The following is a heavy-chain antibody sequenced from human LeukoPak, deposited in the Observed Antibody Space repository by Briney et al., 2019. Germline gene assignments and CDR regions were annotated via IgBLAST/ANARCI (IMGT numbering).Heavy chain of an antibody. V-gene: IGHV3-30*18. CDR1: GFPFSGYG. D-gene: IGHD6-19*01. CDR3: AKQTAAYNSGYDYAMDV. J-gene: IGHJ6*02. Sequence: GGSLRLSCAASGFPFSGYGIHCVRQAPGKGLEWVALISYDGSNSYYADSVKGRFTISKDNSKNTLYLQMNSLRAEDTAVYYCAKQTAAYNSGYDYAMDVWGQGTTVTVSS. CDR2: ISYDGSNS.